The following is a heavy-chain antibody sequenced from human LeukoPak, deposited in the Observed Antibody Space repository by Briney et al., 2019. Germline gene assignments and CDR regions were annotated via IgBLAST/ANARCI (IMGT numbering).Heavy chain of an antibody. J-gene: IGHJ4*02. V-gene: IGHV1-2*02. D-gene: IGHD3-10*01. CDR3: ASLGDYYGSGSYAPFDY. CDR2: INPNTGGT. Sequence: GASVKVSCKASGYTFTGYYMHWVRQAPGQGLEWMGWINPNTGGTNYEQKFQGRVTMTRDTSISTAYMELSRLSSDDTAVYYCASLGDYYGSGSYAPFDYWGQGTLVTVYS. CDR1: GYTFTGYY.